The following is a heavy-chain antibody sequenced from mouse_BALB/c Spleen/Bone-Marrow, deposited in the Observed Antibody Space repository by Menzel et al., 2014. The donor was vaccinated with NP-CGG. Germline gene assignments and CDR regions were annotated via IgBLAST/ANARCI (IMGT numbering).Heavy chain of an antibody. CDR1: GFTFSNYW. CDR2: IRLKSNNYAT. J-gene: IGHJ3*01. V-gene: IGHV6-6*02. Sequence: EVQLQESGGGLVQPGGSMKLSCVASGFTFSNYWMNWVRQSPEKGLEWVAEIRLKSNNYATHYAESVKGRFTISRDDSKSSVYLQMNNLRAEDTCIYYCTREGLRRGFAYWGQGTLVTVSA. CDR3: TREGLRRGFAY. D-gene: IGHD2-2*01.